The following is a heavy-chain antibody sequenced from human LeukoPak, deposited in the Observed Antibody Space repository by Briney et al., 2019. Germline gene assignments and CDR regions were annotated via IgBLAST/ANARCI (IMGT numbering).Heavy chain of an antibody. CDR3: AREDDDWGPNTLDV. J-gene: IGHJ3*01. D-gene: IGHD3-9*01. Sequence: GVSLRLSCAASRFPFSSHSMNWARDATGGGGEWLLYFYSGSVNIFYRDSVKGLFTISRDNAQLSLSLHMQSLRDEDAGVYFCAREDDDWGPNTLDVWGQGTVVTDSS. V-gene: IGHV3-48*02. CDR2: FYSGSVNI. CDR1: RFPFSSHS.